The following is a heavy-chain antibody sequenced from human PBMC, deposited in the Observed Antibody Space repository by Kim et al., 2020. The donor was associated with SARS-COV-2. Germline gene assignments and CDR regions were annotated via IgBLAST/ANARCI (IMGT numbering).Heavy chain of an antibody. CDR2: ISYDGSNK. CDR3: ARIKDGYNLAAPDLYFDY. D-gene: IGHD5-12*01. Sequence: GRSLRLSCAASGFTFSSYAIHWVRQAPGKGLEWVAVISYDGSNKYYADSVKGRFTISRDNSKNTLYLQMNSLRAEDTAVYYCARIKDGYNLAAPDLYFDYWGQGTLVTVSS. CDR1: GFTFSSYA. J-gene: IGHJ4*02. V-gene: IGHV3-30-3*01.